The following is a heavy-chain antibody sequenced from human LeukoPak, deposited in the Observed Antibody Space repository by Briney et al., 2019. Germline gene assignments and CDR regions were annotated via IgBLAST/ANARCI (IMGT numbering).Heavy chain of an antibody. CDR1: GFTFSTYA. CDR3: ARVKYYGSGSYSPFDY. Sequence: GGSLRLSCAASGFTFSTYAMHWVRQAPGKGLEWVAVISYDGSNKYYADSVKGRFTISRDNSKNSLYLQMNSLRAEDTALYYCARVKYYGSGSYSPFDYWGQGTLVTVSS. V-gene: IGHV3-30*04. J-gene: IGHJ4*02. CDR2: ISYDGSNK. D-gene: IGHD3-10*01.